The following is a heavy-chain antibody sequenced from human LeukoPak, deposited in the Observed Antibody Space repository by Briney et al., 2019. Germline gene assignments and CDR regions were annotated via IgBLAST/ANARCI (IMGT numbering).Heavy chain of an antibody. D-gene: IGHD1-26*01. CDR2: INHSGST. CDR3: AKSGGSGLIDY. J-gene: IGHJ4*02. V-gene: IGHV4-34*01. CDR1: GGSFSGYY. Sequence: SETLSLTCAVYGGSFSGYYWSWIRQPPGKGLEWIGEINHSGSTNYNPSLKSRVTISVDTSKNQFSLNLSSVTAADTAVYYCAKSGGSGLIDYWGQGTLVTVSS.